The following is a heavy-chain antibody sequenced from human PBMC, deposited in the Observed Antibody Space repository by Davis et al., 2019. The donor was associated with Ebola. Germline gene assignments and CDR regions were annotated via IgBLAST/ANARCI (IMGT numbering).Heavy chain of an antibody. J-gene: IGHJ4*02. V-gene: IGHV1-18*01. CDR1: GYTFTSYG. CDR3: ARVAYYYDSSGSQGDY. D-gene: IGHD3-22*01. CDR2: ISAYNGNT. Sequence: ASVKVSCKASGYTFTSYGISWVRQAPGQGLEWMGWISAYNGNTNYAQKLQGRVTMTTDTSTSTAYMELRSLRSDDTAVYYCARVAYYYDSSGSQGDYWGQGTLVTVSS.